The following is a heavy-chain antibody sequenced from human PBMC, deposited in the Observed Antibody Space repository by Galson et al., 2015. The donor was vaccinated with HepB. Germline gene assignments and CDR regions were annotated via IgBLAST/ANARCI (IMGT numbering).Heavy chain of an antibody. D-gene: IGHD2-2*01. V-gene: IGHV3-33*01. CDR2: IWYDGSNK. Sequence: SLRLSCAASGFTFSSYGMHWVRQAPSKGLEWVAVIWYDGSNKYYADSVKGRFTISRDNSKNTLYLQMNSLRAEDTAVYYCAREGCSSTSCTPVGWFDPWGQGTLVTVSS. CDR3: AREGCSSTSCTPVGWFDP. J-gene: IGHJ5*02. CDR1: GFTFSSYG.